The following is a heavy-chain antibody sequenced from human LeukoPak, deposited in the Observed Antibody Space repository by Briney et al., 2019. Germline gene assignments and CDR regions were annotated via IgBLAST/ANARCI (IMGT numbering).Heavy chain of an antibody. CDR3: ARRYNWNDRWD. CDR1: GGSISSTNYY. Sequence: SETLSLTCTVSGGSISSTNYYWGWIRQPPGKGLEWIGSIYYSGSAYYNPSLKSRLTISLDTSKNQFSLRLSSVTAADTAFYYCARRYNWNDRWDWGQGTLVTVSP. J-gene: IGHJ4*02. D-gene: IGHD1-1*01. CDR2: IYYSGSA. V-gene: IGHV4-39*07.